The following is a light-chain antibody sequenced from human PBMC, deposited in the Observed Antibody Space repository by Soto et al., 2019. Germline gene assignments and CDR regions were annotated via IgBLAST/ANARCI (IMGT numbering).Light chain of an antibody. V-gene: IGLV2-14*01. CDR1: SSDVGGYSY. CDR2: DVS. J-gene: IGLJ1*01. CDR3: SSYTSSSTYV. Sequence: SVLTQPASVSGSPGQSITISCTGTSSDVGGYSYVSWYQQHPGKAPKVMIYDVSNRPSGVSNRFSGSKSGNTASLTISGLQAEDEADYYCSSYTSSSTYVFGTGTKVTVL.